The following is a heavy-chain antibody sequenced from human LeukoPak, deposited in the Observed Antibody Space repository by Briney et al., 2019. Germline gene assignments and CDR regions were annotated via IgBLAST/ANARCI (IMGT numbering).Heavy chain of an antibody. CDR1: GFTVSSNS. J-gene: IGHJ4*02. V-gene: IGHV3-48*04. CDR3: ARGDMREYYYGSGSPDLDY. CDR2: ISSSGSTI. D-gene: IGHD3-10*01. Sequence: GGSLRLSCTVSGFTVSSNSMSWVRQAPGKGLEWVSYISSSGSTIYYADSVEGRFTISRDNAKNSLYLQMNSLRAEDTAVYYCARGDMREYYYGSGSPDLDYWGQGTLVTVSS.